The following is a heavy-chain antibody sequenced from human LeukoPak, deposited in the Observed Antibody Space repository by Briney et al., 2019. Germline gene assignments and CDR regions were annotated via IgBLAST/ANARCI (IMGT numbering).Heavy chain of an antibody. CDR1: GYTFTGYY. V-gene: IGHV1-2*02. J-gene: IGHJ3*02. Sequence: ASVKVSCKASGYTFTGYYMHWVRQAPGQGLEWMGWINPNSGGTNYAQKFQGRVTMTRDTSISTAYMELSRLRSDDTAVYYCARYPLGRYFHAFDIWGQGTMVTVSS. CDR2: INPNSGGT. CDR3: ARYPLGRYFHAFDI. D-gene: IGHD3-10*01.